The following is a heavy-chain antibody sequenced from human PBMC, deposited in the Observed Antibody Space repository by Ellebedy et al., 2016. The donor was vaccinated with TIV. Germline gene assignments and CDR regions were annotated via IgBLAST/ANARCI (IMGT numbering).Heavy chain of an antibody. Sequence: SETLSLXXSVSGGSINIKNYYWGWIRQPPGKGLEWIRAISNTGTTHYNESLKSRVTLSVDTSKNQFSLKLTSVTATDTAVYYCARHGQFDSWGQGTLVTVSS. CDR1: GGSINIKNYY. CDR3: ARHGQFDS. V-gene: IGHV4-39*01. J-gene: IGHJ4*02. CDR2: ISNTGTT.